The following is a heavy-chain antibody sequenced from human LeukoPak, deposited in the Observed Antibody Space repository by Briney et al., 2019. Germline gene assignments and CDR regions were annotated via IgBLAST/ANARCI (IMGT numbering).Heavy chain of an antibody. V-gene: IGHV4-30-2*01. CDR2: IYHSGST. J-gene: IGHJ3*02. CDR1: GGSISSGGYY. CDR3: ASSVRAANSADAFDI. Sequence: PSQTLSLTCTVSGGSISSGGYYWSWIRQPPGKGLEWIGYIYHSGSTYYNPSLKSRVTISVDRSKNQFSLKLSSVTAADTAVYYCASSVRAANSADAFDIWGQGTMVTVSS. D-gene: IGHD3-10*01.